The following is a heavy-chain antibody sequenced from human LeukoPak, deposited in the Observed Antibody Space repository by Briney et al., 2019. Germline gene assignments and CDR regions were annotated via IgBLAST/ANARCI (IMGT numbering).Heavy chain of an antibody. V-gene: IGHV4-59*01. D-gene: IGHD3-22*01. Sequence: PGGSLRLSCAASRFTFSSYAMHWVSQALGKGLEWIGYIYYSGSTNYNPSLKSRVTISVDTSKNQFSLKLSSVTAADTAVYYCARVQDATYYYHSSGDDAFDIWGQGTMVTVSS. CDR3: ARVQDATYYYHSSGDDAFDI. J-gene: IGHJ3*02. CDR2: IYYSGST. CDR1: RFTFSSYA.